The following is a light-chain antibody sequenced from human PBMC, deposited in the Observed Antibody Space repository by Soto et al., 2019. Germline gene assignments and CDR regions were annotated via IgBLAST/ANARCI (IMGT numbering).Light chain of an antibody. CDR2: HDK. CDR3: QVWXSXXXXXX. V-gene: IGLV3-21*02. J-gene: IGLJ1*01. Sequence: SYELTQPPSVSVAPGQTARMTCGGENIGGKSVHWYQQKPGQAPVVVVFHDKDRPSGIPERFSGSNSGSAATLTIARVEAGDEADYFCQVWXSXXXXXXFGPGT. CDR1: NIGGKS.